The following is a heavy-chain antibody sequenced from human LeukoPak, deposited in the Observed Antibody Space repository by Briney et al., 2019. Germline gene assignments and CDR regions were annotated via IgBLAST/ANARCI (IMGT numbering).Heavy chain of an antibody. CDR2: FDPEDGET. CDR3: AVVVPAAMAITRWFDP. D-gene: IGHD2-2*01. Sequence: ASVKVSCKVSGYTLTELSMHWVRQAPGKGLEWMGGFDPEDGETIYAQKFQGRVTMTEDTSTDTAYMELSSLRSEDTAVYYCAVVVPAAMAITRWFDPWGQGTLVTVSS. V-gene: IGHV1-24*01. J-gene: IGHJ5*02. CDR1: GYTLTELS.